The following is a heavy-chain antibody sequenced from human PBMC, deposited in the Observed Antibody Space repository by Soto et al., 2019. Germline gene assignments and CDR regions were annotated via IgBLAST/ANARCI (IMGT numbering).Heavy chain of an antibody. D-gene: IGHD3-22*01. CDR2: INADNGHT. V-gene: IGHV1-3*01. J-gene: IGHJ4*02. Sequence: QVQLVQSGGEVKKPGASVKVSCKASGYTFTTYAIHWVRQAPGQRPEWMGWINADNGHTRYSQKFQGRVTITRDTSATTAYMELSSLRSDDTAVYYCATDPHYYDTTGYCLDNWGQGTLVTVSS. CDR1: GYTFTTYA. CDR3: ATDPHYYDTTGYCLDN.